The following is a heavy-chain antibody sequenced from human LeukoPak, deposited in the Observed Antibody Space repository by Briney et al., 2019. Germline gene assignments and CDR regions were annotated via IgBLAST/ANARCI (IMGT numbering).Heavy chain of an antibody. CDR2: ITPIFGTA. CDR3: ARGIWYYSGSYIPFFDY. D-gene: IGHD1-26*01. J-gene: IGHJ4*02. Sequence: GSSVKVSCKASGGTFSSYAISWVRQSPGQGLEWMGGITPIFGTAKYAQKVQGRVTMSTDESTSTAYMELRSLRSDDSAVYYCARGIWYYSGSYIPFFDYWGQGTLVTVSS. V-gene: IGHV1-69*05. CDR1: GGTFSSYA.